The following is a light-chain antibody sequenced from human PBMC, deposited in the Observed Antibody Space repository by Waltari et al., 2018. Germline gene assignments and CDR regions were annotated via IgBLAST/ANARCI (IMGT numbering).Light chain of an antibody. CDR3: VLYMGSGIRV. Sequence: QTVVTQEPSFSVSPGGTVTLTCGLSSGSVSTTYYPSWYQQTPGQAPRTLIFSTNIRSSGVPVRFSGSILGNKAALTITGAQADDESDYYCVLYMGSGIRVFGGGTKLTVL. V-gene: IGLV8-61*01. J-gene: IGLJ3*02. CDR2: STN. CDR1: SGSVSTTYY.